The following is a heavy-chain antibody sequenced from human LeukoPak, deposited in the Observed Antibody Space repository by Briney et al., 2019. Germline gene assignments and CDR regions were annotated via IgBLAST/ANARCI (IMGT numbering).Heavy chain of an antibody. Sequence: ASVKVSCKASGYTFTSYAMHWVRQAPGQRLEWMGWINAGNGNTKYSQEFQGRVTITRDTSASTAYMELSGLRSDDTAVYYCARAERSYYYYYMDVWGKGTTVTISS. J-gene: IGHJ6*03. CDR3: ARAERSYYYYYMDV. V-gene: IGHV1-3*01. CDR2: INAGNGNT. CDR1: GYTFTSYA.